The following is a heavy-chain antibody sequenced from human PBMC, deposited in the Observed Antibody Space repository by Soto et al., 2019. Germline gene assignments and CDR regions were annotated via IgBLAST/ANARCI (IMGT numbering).Heavy chain of an antibody. CDR2: FGTDENYT. D-gene: IGHD3-3*01. CDR1: GFSLRGYW. CDR3: ARGKELGVVRYGMDV. V-gene: IGHV3-74*01. Sequence: HPGGSLRLSCGASGFSLRGYWMHWVRQAPGKGLVWISRFGTDENYTDYADSVKGRFTISRDNAKNTLYLQMNNLRAEDTAVYYCARGKELGVVRYGMDVWGQGTTVTVSS. J-gene: IGHJ6*02.